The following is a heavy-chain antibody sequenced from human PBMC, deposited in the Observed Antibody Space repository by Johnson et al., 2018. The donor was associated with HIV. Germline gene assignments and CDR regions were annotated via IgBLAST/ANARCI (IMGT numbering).Heavy chain of an antibody. Sequence: QVQLVESGGGVVQPGRSLRLSCAASGFTFSNYGMHWVRQTPGKGLEWVAGIWYDGSNNYYVESVKGRFTISRDNSKNTLFLQMNSLRPEDTSVYYCAKDRDGGSYPDAFDIWGQGTMVTVSS. V-gene: IGHV3-33*06. J-gene: IGHJ3*02. CDR3: AKDRDGGSYPDAFDI. CDR1: GFTFSNYG. CDR2: IWYDGSNN. D-gene: IGHD1-26*01.